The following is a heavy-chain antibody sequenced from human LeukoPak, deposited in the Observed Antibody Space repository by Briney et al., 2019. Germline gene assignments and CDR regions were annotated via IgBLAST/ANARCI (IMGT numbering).Heavy chain of an antibody. J-gene: IGHJ6*02. V-gene: IGHV1-18*01. D-gene: IGHD3-10*01. CDR1: GYTFTSFG. Sequence: ASVKVSCKASGYTFTSFGISWVRQAPGQGLEWMGWISAYNGITSYAQRFQGRVTMTTDTSTRTAFMELRSLRSDDTAVYYCARVAGESDVWGQGTTVTVSS. CDR3: ARVAGESDV. CDR2: ISAYNGIT.